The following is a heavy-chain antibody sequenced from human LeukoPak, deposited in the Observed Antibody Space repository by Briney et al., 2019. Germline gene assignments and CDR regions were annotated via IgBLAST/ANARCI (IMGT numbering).Heavy chain of an antibody. D-gene: IGHD6-13*01. V-gene: IGHV3-23*01. CDR2: INLNGDTK. J-gene: IGHJ6*03. Sequence: GGSLRLSCAVSGFSVSSYGMSWVRQAPGKGLEWISAINLNGDTKYYADSVKGRFTISRDNSKNSLYLQMDSLRVEDTAVYYCVRDPSYGSSWYYYMDVWGKGTTVTVSS. CDR3: VRDPSYGSSWYYYMDV. CDR1: GFSVSSYG.